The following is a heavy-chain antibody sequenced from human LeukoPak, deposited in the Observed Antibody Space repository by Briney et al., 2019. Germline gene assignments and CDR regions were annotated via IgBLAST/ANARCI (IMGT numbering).Heavy chain of an antibody. V-gene: IGHV4-30-2*01. J-gene: IGHJ4*02. CDR1: GGSISSGGYY. CDR2: IYHSGST. Sequence: SETLSLTCTVSGGSISSGGYYWSWIRQPPGKGLEWIGYIYHSGSTYYNPSLKSRVTISVDRSKNQFSLELGSVTAADTAVYYCARGVVPAAIGGYYFDYWGQGTLVTVSS. D-gene: IGHD2-2*02. CDR3: ARGVVPAAIGGYYFDY.